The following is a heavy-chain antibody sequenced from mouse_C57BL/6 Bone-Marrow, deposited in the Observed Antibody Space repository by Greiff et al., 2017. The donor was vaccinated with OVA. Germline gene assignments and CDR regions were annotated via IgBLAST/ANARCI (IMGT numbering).Heavy chain of an antibody. V-gene: IGHV1-15*01. CDR2: IDPETGGT. D-gene: IGHD1-1*01. CDR3: TSEWGVYYGSSSYYCDY. Sequence: QVQLQQSGAELVRPGASVTLSCKASGYTFTDYEMHWVKQTPVHGLEWIGAIDPETGGTAYNQKFKGKAILTADKSSSTAYMELRSLTSEDSAVYYGTSEWGVYYGSSSYYCDYWGQGTTLTVSS. CDR1: GYTFTDYE. J-gene: IGHJ2*01.